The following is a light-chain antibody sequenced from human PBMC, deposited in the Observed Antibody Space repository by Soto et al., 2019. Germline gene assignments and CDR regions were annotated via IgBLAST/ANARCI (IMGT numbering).Light chain of an antibody. J-gene: IGKJ2*01. CDR3: LQRSSWPRT. CDR1: QSVSNY. Sequence: EIVLTQSPATLSLSPGERATLSCRASQSVSNYLAWYQQKPGQAPRLLIYDASNRATAIPDRFSGSGSGTASTLTISSLEPEDFAVYYCLQRSSWPRTFGQGTRLEIK. V-gene: IGKV3-11*01. CDR2: DAS.